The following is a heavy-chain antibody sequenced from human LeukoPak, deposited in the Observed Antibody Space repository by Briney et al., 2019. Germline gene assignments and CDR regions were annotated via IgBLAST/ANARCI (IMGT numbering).Heavy chain of an antibody. CDR3: AKAAGYSYGYAY. D-gene: IGHD5-18*01. CDR2: ISGSGGST. CDR1: GFTFSSYA. V-gene: IGHV3-23*01. Sequence: GGSLRLSCAASGFTFSSYAMSWVRQAPGKGLEWVSVISGSGGSTYNADSVKGRFTISRDNSKNTLYLQMNSLRAEDTAVYYCAKAAGYSYGYAYWGQGTLVTVSS. J-gene: IGHJ4*02.